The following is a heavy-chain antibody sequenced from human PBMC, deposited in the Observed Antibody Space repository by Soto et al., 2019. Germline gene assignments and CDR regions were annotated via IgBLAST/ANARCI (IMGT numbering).Heavy chain of an antibody. V-gene: IGHV1-58*01. CDR2: LVVGSGNT. CDR3: AAVPVLRFLKWLPAYFDY. J-gene: IGHJ4*02. CDR1: GFMFTSSA. Sequence: GASVKASCKPSGFMFTSSAVQWVRQARGQRLEWIGWLVVGSGNTHYAQHFQERVTLTRDMSTGTAYMELSSLRSEDTAVYYCAAVPVLRFLKWLPAYFDYWGQGTLVTVSS. D-gene: IGHD3-3*01.